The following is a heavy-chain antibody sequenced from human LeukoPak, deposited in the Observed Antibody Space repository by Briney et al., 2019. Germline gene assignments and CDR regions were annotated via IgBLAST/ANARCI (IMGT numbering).Heavy chain of an antibody. D-gene: IGHD3-22*01. V-gene: IGHV4-34*01. CDR2: INHSGST. CDR3: ARSHYYDSSGSQNNWFDP. J-gene: IGHJ5*02. Sequence: SEALSLTCAVYGGSFSGYYWSWIRQPPGKGLEWIGEINHSGSTNYNPSLKSRVTISADTSKNQFSLKLSPVTAADTAEYYCARSHYYDSSGSQNNWFDPWGQGNLVTVSS. CDR1: GGSFSGYY.